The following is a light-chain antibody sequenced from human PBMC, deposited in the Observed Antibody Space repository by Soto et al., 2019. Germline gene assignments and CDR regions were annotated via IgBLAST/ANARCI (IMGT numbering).Light chain of an antibody. J-gene: IGKJ1*01. CDR2: DAS. Sequence: EIVLTQSPDTLSVSLGERATLSCRASQSVGTHLAWYQQKPGQAPRLLIFDASKRTTGTPDRFSGSGSGTEFTLTISGLQSDDLAVYYCQQKSEWRTFGQGTKVDI. CDR3: QQKSEWRT. V-gene: IGKV3-15*01. CDR1: QSVGTH.